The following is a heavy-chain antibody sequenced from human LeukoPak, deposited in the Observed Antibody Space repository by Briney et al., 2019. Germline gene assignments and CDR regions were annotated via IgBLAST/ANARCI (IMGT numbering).Heavy chain of an antibody. CDR1: GFTFSSYA. D-gene: IGHD3-10*01. Sequence: GGSLRLSCAASGFTFSSYAMSWVRQAPGKGLEWISAISGSGGSTYYANSVKGRFTISRDNSKNTLYLQMNSLRAEDTAVYYYAKDYYGSGTRMPWDYWGQGTLVTVSS. J-gene: IGHJ4*02. V-gene: IGHV3-23*01. CDR3: AKDYYGSGTRMPWDY. CDR2: ISGSGGST.